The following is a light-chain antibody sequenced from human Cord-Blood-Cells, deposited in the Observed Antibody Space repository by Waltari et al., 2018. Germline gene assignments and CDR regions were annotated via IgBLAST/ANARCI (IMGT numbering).Light chain of an antibody. V-gene: IGLV2-14*03. CDR3: SSYTSSSTLV. CDR2: DVS. CDR1: SSDVGGYNY. J-gene: IGLJ3*02. Sequence: QSALTQPAPVSGSPGQSITIPCTGTSSDVGGYNYFSWYQQHPGKAPKLMIYDVSNRPSGVSNRFSGSKSGNTASLTISGLQAEDEADYYCSSYTSSSTLVFGGGTKLTVL.